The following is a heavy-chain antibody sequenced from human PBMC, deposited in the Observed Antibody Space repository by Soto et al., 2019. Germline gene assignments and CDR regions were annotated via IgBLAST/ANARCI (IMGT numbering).Heavy chain of an antibody. CDR1: GFTVTSSA. J-gene: IGHJ5*02. D-gene: IGHD2-2*01. CDR2: IVVGSGNT. V-gene: IGHV1-58*01. Sequence: AVKVACKASGFTVTSSAVQWVRQARGQRLEWIGWIVVGSGNTNYAQKFQERVTITRDMSTSTAYMELSSLRSEDTAVYYCAADWGYQLPLPHFGTWGQGTLVTVSS. CDR3: AADWGYQLPLPHFGT.